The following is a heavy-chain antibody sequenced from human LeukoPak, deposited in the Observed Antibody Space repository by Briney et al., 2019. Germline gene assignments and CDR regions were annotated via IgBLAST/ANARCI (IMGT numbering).Heavy chain of an antibody. Sequence: GESLKISCRVSGYAFASYWIGWVRQMPGKGLEWMGIIYPGGSNTRYSPSFQGQVTISVDKSVTTAYLQWSSLKASDTAVYYCATGRYCSGGICYSSLDFWGQGTLVTVSS. J-gene: IGHJ4*01. D-gene: IGHD2-15*01. CDR1: GYAFASYW. CDR2: IYPGGSNT. CDR3: ATGRYCSGGICYSSLDF. V-gene: IGHV5-51*01.